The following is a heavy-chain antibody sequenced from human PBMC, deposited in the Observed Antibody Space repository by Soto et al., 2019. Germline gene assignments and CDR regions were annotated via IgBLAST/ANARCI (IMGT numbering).Heavy chain of an antibody. J-gene: IGHJ6*02. Sequence: GGSLRLSCTASGFIVSSNYMSWVRQAPGKGLEWVSVIYSGGSANYADSVKGRFTISRDNSKNTLYLQMNNLRAEDTAVYYCVRDDYGLDGWVQGTAVTVPS. CDR1: GFIVSSNY. CDR3: VRDDYGLDG. CDR2: IYSGGSA. V-gene: IGHV3-53*01.